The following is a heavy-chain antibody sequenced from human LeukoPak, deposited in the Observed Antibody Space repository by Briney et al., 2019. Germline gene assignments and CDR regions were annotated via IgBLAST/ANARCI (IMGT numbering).Heavy chain of an antibody. V-gene: IGHV4-61*02. CDR1: GGSISSGSYY. CDR3: AGSGGLANQGAVFDY. Sequence: PSETLSLTCTVSGGSISSGSYYWSWIRQPAGKGLEWIGRIYTSGSTNYNPSLKSRVTISVDTSKNQFSLKLSSVTAADTAVYYCAGSGGLANQGAVFDYWGQGTLVTVSS. CDR2: IYTSGST. J-gene: IGHJ4*02. D-gene: IGHD3-10*01.